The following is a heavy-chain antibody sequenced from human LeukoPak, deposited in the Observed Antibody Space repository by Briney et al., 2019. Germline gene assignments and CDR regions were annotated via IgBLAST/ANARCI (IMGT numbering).Heavy chain of an antibody. CDR1: GFTFSSYG. CDR2: ISGSGGST. D-gene: IGHD3-10*01. V-gene: IGHV3-23*01. CDR3: AKATFGVPDHLWFGELLYLYFDY. J-gene: IGHJ4*02. Sequence: PGGSLRLSCAASGFTFSSYGMSWVRQAPGKGLEWVSAISGSGGSTYYADSVKGRFTISRDNSKNTLYLQMNSLRAEDTAVYYCAKATFGVPDHLWFGELLYLYFDYWGQGTLVTVSS.